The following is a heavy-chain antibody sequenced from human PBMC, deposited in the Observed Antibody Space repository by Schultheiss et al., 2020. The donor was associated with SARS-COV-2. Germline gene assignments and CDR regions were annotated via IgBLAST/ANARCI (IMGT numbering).Heavy chain of an antibody. Sequence: LRLSCTVSGGSISSGGYYWSWIRQHPGKGLEWIGYIYYSGSTYYNPSLKSRVTISVDTSKNQFSLKLSSVTAADTAVYYCARGLGGHCSSTSCHIGPYYYYGMDVWGQGTTVTVSS. CDR1: GGSISSGGYY. V-gene: IGHV4-31*03. D-gene: IGHD2-2*02. J-gene: IGHJ6*02. CDR2: IYYSGST. CDR3: ARGLGGHCSSTSCHIGPYYYYGMDV.